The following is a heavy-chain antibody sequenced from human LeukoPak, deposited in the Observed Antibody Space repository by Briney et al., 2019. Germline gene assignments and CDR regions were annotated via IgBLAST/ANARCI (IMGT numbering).Heavy chain of an antibody. Sequence: GGSLRLSCAASGFTFSSYWMSWVRQAPGKGLEWVANIKQDGSEKYYVDSVEGRFTISRDNAKNSLYLQMNSLRAEDTAVYYCARGSGSYSSDYFDYWGQGTLVTVSS. D-gene: IGHD1-26*01. CDR3: ARGSGSYSSDYFDY. CDR1: GFTFSSYW. CDR2: IKQDGSEK. J-gene: IGHJ4*02. V-gene: IGHV3-7*01.